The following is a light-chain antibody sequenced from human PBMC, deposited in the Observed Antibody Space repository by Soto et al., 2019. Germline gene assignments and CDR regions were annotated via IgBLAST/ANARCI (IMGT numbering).Light chain of an antibody. CDR2: EVS. Sequence: HSGLTQPASASGSRGHSVTICCTGTSSDIGAYIYVSWYQQHPGKAPKLMISEVSRRPSGAPERFSGSKSGNTASLTVSGLQADDEAHYYCSSYAGSNNFVFGTGTKVTVL. J-gene: IGLJ1*01. CDR3: SSYAGSNNFV. CDR1: SSDIGAYIY. V-gene: IGLV2-8*01.